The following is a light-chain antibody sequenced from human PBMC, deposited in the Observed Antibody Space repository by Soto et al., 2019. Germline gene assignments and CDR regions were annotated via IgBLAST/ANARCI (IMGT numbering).Light chain of an antibody. J-gene: IGKJ4*01. CDR3: QQIDSYPLLT. CDR1: QGISSY. V-gene: IGKV1-9*01. CDR2: AAS. Sequence: DIQLTQSPSFLSASVGDRVTITCRASQGISSYLAWYQQKPGKAPKLLIYAASTLQSGVPSRFSGSGSGTEFTLPIRSLQPEDFATYYCQQIDSYPLLTFGGGTKVEIK.